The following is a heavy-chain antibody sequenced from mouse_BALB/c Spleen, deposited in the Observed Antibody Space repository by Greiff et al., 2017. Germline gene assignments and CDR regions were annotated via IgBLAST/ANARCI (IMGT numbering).Heavy chain of an antibody. CDR1: GFTFSSFG. J-gene: IGHJ4*01. Sequence: EVMLVESGGGLVQPGGSRKLSCAASGFTFSSFGMHWVRQAPEKGLEWVAYISSGSSTIYYADTVKGRFTISRDNPKNTLFLQMTSLRSEDTAMYYCARGGYGYDPYAMDYWGQGTSVTVSS. V-gene: IGHV5-17*02. CDR2: ISSGSSTI. CDR3: ARGGYGYDPYAMDY. D-gene: IGHD2-2*01.